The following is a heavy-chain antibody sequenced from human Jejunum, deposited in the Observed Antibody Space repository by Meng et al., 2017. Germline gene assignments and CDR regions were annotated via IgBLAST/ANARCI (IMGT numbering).Heavy chain of an antibody. J-gene: IGHJ5*02. CDR2: ISNTGGST. CDR3: ARGSTSGNYYWFDP. Sequence: GESLRLSCAASGFTFSAYSMSWVRQAPGKGLEWVSSISNTGGSTYYPDSVKGRSTISRDNSKNTMFFQINSLRPEDTAIYYCARGSTSGNYYWFDPWGQGNQV. CDR1: GFTFSAYS. D-gene: IGHD3-10*01. V-gene: IGHV3-23*01.